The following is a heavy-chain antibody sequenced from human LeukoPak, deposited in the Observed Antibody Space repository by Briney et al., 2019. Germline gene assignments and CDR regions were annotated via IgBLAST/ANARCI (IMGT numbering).Heavy chain of an antibody. J-gene: IGHJ6*03. V-gene: IGHV3-21*01. CDR3: ATDPTDYMDV. CDR1: GLTFSSYD. CDR2: ISSSSSYI. Sequence: GGTLRLSCAASGLTFSSYDMSWVRQAPGKGLEWVSSISSSSSYIYYADSVKGRFTISRDNAKNSLYLQMNSLRAEDTAVYYCATDPTDYMDVWGKGTTVTVSS.